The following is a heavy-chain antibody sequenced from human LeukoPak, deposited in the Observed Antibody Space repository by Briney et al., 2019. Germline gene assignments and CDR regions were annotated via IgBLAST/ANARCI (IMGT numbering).Heavy chain of an antibody. D-gene: IGHD3-3*01. CDR1: GGSISTFY. CDR2: IYYSGTT. V-gene: IGHV4-59*08. Sequence: SETLSLTCTVSGGSISTFYWSWIRQRPGKGLEWIGYIYYSGTTNYNPSLKSRVTISVDMSKSQSSLTLSSVTAADTALYYCARHGPLYDIWSAQFYFDYWGQGTLVAVPS. CDR3: ARHGPLYDIWSAQFYFDY. J-gene: IGHJ4*02.